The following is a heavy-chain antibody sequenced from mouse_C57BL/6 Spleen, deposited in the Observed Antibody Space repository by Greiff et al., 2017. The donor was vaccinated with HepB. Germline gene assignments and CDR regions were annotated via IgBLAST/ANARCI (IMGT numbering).Heavy chain of an antibody. CDR3: ARHYYGPMDY. J-gene: IGHJ4*01. Sequence: VKLVESGAELVRPGTSVKLSCKASGYTFTSYWMHWVKQRPGQGLEWIGVIDPSDSYTNYNQKFKGKATLTVDTSSSTAYMQLSSLTSEDSAVYYCARHYYGPMDYWGQGTSDTVSS. CDR1: GYTFTSYW. D-gene: IGHD1-1*01. CDR2: IDPSDSYT. V-gene: IGHV1-59*01.